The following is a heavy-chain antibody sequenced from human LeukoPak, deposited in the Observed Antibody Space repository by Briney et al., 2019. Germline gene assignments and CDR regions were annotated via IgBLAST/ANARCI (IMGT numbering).Heavy chain of an antibody. CDR2: ISYDGSNK. Sequence: PGRSLRLSCAASGFTFSSYGVHWVRQAPGKGLEWVAVISYDGSNKYYADSVKGRFTISRDNSKNTLYLQMNSLRAEDTAVYYCAKDLKEGGGVTPLGWGQGTLVTVSS. CDR1: GFTFSSYG. J-gene: IGHJ4*02. V-gene: IGHV3-30*18. D-gene: IGHD3-16*01. CDR3: AKDLKEGGGVTPLG.